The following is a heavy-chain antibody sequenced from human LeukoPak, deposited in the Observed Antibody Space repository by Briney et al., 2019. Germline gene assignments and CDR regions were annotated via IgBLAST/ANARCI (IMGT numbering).Heavy chain of an antibody. V-gene: IGHV3-53*01. J-gene: IGHJ5*02. Sequence: GGSLRLSCAASGFTVSSNYMSWVRQAPGKGLEWVSVIYSGGSTYYADSVKGRFTISRDNSKNTLYLQMNSLRAEDTAVYYCAEMLDVLTGYYTWGQGTLVTVSS. CDR3: AEMLDVLTGYYT. CDR1: GFTVSSNY. CDR2: IYSGGST. D-gene: IGHD3-9*01.